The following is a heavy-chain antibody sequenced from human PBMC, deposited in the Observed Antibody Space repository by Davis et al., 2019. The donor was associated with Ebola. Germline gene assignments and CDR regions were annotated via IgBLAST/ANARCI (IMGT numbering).Heavy chain of an antibody. CDR3: ARGRQMGWFDP. D-gene: IGHD5-24*01. CDR2: IYHSGST. V-gene: IGHV4-4*02. Sequence: MPSETLSLTCAVSGGSISSSNWWSWVRQPPGKGLEWIGEIYHSGSTNYNPSLKSRVTISVDTSKNQFSLKLSSVTAADTAVYYCARGRQMGWFDPWGQGTLVTVSS. J-gene: IGHJ5*02. CDR1: GGSISSSNW.